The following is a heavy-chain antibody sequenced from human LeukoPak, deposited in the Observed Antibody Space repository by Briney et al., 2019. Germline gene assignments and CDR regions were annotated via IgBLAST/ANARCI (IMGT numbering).Heavy chain of an antibody. CDR2: IYYSGYT. J-gene: IGHJ4*02. Sequence: PSETLSLTCTVSGGSISSSSYYWGWIRQPPGKGLEWIGTIYYSGYTYYNPSLESRVTISVDTSKNQFSLKLSSVTAADTAIYYCAKHYMGSSYNRGLDYWGQGTLVTVSS. D-gene: IGHD3-10*01. CDR3: AKHYMGSSYNRGLDY. V-gene: IGHV4-39*01. CDR1: GGSISSSSYY.